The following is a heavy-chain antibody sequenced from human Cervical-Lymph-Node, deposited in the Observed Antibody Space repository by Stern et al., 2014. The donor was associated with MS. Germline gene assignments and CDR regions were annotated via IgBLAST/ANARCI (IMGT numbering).Heavy chain of an antibody. CDR2: IYPGDSDT. Sequence: EVHLVESGAEVKKPGESLKISCKASGYSFSNYWLAWGRQVPGKGLEWVGIIYPGDSDTRYSPSFQGQVTMSVDKSINTANLQWSSLKASDTAMYFCARSSRNDYWGQGTLVTVSS. J-gene: IGHJ4*02. CDR1: GYSFSNYW. V-gene: IGHV5-51*01. CDR3: ARSSRNDY.